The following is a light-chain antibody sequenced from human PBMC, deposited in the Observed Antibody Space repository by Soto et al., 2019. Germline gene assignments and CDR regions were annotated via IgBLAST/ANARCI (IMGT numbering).Light chain of an antibody. J-gene: IGKJ2*01. CDR3: QQYGGSPPYT. V-gene: IGKV3-20*01. CDR2: GVS. CDR1: QSVYSNY. Sequence: EPVLTQSPDILSLSPGERATLSCRASQSVYSNYLAWYQQKPGQAPRLLMYGVSIRATGIPVRFSGSGSGTVFTLTISRVEPEDFAVYYCQQYGGSPPYTFGQGTKLEIK.